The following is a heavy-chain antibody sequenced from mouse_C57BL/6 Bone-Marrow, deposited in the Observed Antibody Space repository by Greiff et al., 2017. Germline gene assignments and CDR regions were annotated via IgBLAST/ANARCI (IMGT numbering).Heavy chain of an antibody. Sequence: QVQLKQPGAELVRPGSSVKLSCKASGYTFTSYWMHWVKQRPIQGLEWIGNIDPSDSETHYNQKFKDKATLTVDKSSSTAYMQLSSLTSEDSAVYYCARCDYDGLYAMDYWGQGTSVTVSS. J-gene: IGHJ4*01. V-gene: IGHV1-52*01. CDR2: IDPSDSET. CDR3: ARCDYDGLYAMDY. CDR1: GYTFTSYW. D-gene: IGHD2-4*01.